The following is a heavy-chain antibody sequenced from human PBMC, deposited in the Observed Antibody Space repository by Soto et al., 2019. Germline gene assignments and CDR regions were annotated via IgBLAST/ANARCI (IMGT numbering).Heavy chain of an antibody. D-gene: IGHD3-22*01. CDR3: ARVDDSSGYYLY. V-gene: IGHV4-34*01. J-gene: IGHJ4*01. CDR1: GGSFSGYY. Sequence: SETLSLTCAVYGGSFSGYYWSWIRQPPGKGLEWIGESNHIGSTNYNPSLKSRVTISVDTSKNQFSLKLSSVTAADTAVYYCARVDDSSGYYLYWGQGTLVTVSS. CDR2: SNHIGST.